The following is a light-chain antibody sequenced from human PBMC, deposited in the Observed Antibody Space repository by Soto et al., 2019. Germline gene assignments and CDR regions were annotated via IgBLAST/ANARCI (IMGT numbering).Light chain of an antibody. Sequence: DFLMTQSHLSLPVTLGQPASISCRSSQSLETSDGDTYLNWFHQRPGQSPRRLIYKVSKRDSGVPDRFSGSGSGTDFTLKITRVEAEDVGVYYCMQTTHWPRTFGQGTNVDIK. CDR2: KVS. J-gene: IGKJ1*01. V-gene: IGKV2-30*01. CDR1: QSLETSDGDTY. CDR3: MQTTHWPRT.